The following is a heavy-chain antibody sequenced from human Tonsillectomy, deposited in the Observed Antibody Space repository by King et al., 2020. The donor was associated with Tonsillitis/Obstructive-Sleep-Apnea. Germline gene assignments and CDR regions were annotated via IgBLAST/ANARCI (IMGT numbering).Heavy chain of an antibody. Sequence: QLVQSGGGLVQPGGSLRLSCAASGFTVSSNYMSRVRQAPGKGGVWVAVIYSGGSTYYAKSVKGRFTFSRDNSKNTLYLQMNSLRAEDTAVYYCARGGREDVFDIWGQGTMVTVSS. CDR1: GFTVSSNY. CDR3: ARGGREDVFDI. J-gene: IGHJ3*02. CDR2: IYSGGST. V-gene: IGHV3-66*01. D-gene: IGHD3-10*01.